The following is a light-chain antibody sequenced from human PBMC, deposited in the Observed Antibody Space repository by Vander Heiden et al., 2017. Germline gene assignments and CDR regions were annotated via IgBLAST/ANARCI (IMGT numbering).Light chain of an antibody. CDR3: QQYKNWPPSP. Sequence: EIVMTQSPATLSVSPGERATLSCRASQSVSSNLAWYQQKPGQAPRLLIYGASTRATGIPARFSGSGSGTEFTLTISSLQSEDFAVYYCQQYKNWPPSPFGHGTKVDIK. V-gene: IGKV3-15*01. CDR2: GAS. CDR1: QSVSSN. J-gene: IGKJ3*01.